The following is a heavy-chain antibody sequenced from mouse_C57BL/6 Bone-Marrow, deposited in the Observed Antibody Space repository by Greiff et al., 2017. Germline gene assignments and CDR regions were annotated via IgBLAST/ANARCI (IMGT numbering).Heavy chain of an antibody. V-gene: IGHV1-42*01. CDR1: GYSFTGYY. Sequence: VQLQQSGPELVKPGASVKISCKASGYSFTGYYMNWVKQSPEKSLEWIGEINPSTGGTTYNQKFKAKATLTVDKSSSTAYMQLKSLISEDSAVYYCSKSPSITTVPNWYFAVWGTGTTVTVSS. CDR2: INPSTGGT. CDR3: SKSPSITTVPNWYFAV. J-gene: IGHJ1*03. D-gene: IGHD1-1*01.